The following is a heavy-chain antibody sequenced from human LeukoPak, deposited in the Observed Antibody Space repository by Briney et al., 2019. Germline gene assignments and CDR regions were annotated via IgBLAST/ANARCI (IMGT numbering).Heavy chain of an antibody. CDR2: ISSSSSTI. CDR3: ARDSRGEYYDFWSDFDY. Sequence: GGSLRLSCAASGFTFSSYSMNWVRQAPGKGLEWVSYISSSSSTIYYADSVKGRFTISRDNAKNSLYLQMNGLRAEDTAVYYCARDSRGEYYDFWSDFDYWGQGTLVTVSS. J-gene: IGHJ4*02. V-gene: IGHV3-48*01. D-gene: IGHD3-3*01. CDR1: GFTFSSYS.